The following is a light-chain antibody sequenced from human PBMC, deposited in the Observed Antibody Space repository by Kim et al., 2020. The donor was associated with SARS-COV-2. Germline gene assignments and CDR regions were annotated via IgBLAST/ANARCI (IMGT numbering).Light chain of an antibody. J-gene: IGLJ2*01. CDR3: QAWDSSTAV. CDR2: QDN. V-gene: IGLV3-1*01. Sequence: VSPGQTASIPCSGDKLGEKYTCWYQQKPGQTPVLVIYQDNKRPSGIPERFSGSNSGNTATLTISGTQAMDEADYYCQAWDSSTAVFGGGTQLTVL. CDR1: KLGEKY.